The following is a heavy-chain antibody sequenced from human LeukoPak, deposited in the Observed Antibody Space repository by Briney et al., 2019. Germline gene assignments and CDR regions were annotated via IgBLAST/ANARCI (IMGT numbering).Heavy chain of an antibody. Sequence: GGSLRLSCAASVFTFSSYDMSWIRQAPGKGLEWVSAIRGGGGDRFYAASVKGRFTISRDNSKNTLYLQMNSLRAEDTATYYCAKARGIQTFDYWSQGTLVTVSS. J-gene: IGHJ4*02. D-gene: IGHD5-18*01. CDR1: VFTFSSYD. CDR2: IRGGGGDR. V-gene: IGHV3-23*01. CDR3: AKARGIQTFDY.